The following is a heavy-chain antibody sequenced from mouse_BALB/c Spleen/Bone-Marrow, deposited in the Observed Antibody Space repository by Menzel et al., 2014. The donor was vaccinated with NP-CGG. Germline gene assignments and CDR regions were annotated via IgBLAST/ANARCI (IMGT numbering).Heavy chain of an antibody. CDR3: SRGRRDALDY. CDR1: GYTFTSYY. CDR2: INPSNGGT. J-gene: IGHJ4*01. Sequence: QVQLQQSGAERVKPGASVKLSCKASGYTFTSYYMYWVTQRPGQGLEWFGEINPSNGGTNFNEKFKNKATLTVDKSSSTAFMQLSSLTSEDSAVYYCSRGRRDALDYWGQGTSVTVSS. V-gene: IGHV1S81*02.